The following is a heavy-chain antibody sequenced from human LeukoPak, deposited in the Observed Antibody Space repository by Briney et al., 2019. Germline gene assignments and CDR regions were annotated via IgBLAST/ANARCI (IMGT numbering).Heavy chain of an antibody. Sequence: GGSLRLSCAGSGFTFSSYEMNWVRQAPGKGLEWVSYISSSGSAIYFADSVKGRLTISRDKAKNSLYLQMNSLRAEDTAVYYCARDSSGILLHWGQGTLVTVSS. V-gene: IGHV3-48*03. CDR3: ARDSSGILLH. D-gene: IGHD3-22*01. CDR1: GFTFSSYE. J-gene: IGHJ4*02. CDR2: ISSSGSAI.